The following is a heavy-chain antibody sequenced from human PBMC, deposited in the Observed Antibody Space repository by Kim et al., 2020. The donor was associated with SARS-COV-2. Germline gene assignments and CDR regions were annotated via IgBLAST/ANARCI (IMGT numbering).Heavy chain of an antibody. Sequence: GGSLRLSCAASGFTFSDYYMSWIRQAPGKGLEWVSYISSSGSTIYYADSVKGRFTISRDNAKNSLYLQKNSLRAEDTAVYYCARAYFDWLLPQYYFDYWGQGTLVTVSS. CDR1: GFTFSDYY. J-gene: IGHJ4*02. CDR3: ARAYFDWLLPQYYFDY. V-gene: IGHV3-11*01. CDR2: ISSSGSTI. D-gene: IGHD3-9*01.